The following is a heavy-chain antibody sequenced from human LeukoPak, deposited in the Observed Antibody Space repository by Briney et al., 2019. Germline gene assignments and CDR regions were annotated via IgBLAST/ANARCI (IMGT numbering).Heavy chain of an antibody. J-gene: IGHJ5*02. CDR3: ARAHAVRYCSGGSCSGGDWFDP. D-gene: IGHD2-15*01. Sequence: GGSLRLSCAASGFTFSSYWMSWVRQAPGKGLEWVANIKQDGSEKYYVDSVKGRFTISRDNAKNSLYLQMNSLRAEDTAVYYCARAHAVRYCSGGSCSGGDWFDPWGQGTLVTVSS. CDR2: IKQDGSEK. V-gene: IGHV3-7*01. CDR1: GFTFSSYW.